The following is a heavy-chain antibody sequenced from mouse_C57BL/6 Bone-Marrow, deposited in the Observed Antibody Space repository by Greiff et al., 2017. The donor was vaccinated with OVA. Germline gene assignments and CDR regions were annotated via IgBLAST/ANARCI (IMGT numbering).Heavy chain of an antibody. CDR1: GYAFSSYW. V-gene: IGHV1-80*01. J-gene: IGHJ3*01. D-gene: IGHD3-2*02. CDR3: ARGGSSGYRFAY. CDR2: IYPGDGDT. Sequence: QVQLQQSGAELVKPGASVKISCKASGYAFSSYWMNWVKQRPGTGLEWIGQIYPGDGDTNYNGKFKGKATLTADKSSSTAYMQLSSLTSEDSAVYFCARGGSSGYRFAYWGQGTLVTVSA.